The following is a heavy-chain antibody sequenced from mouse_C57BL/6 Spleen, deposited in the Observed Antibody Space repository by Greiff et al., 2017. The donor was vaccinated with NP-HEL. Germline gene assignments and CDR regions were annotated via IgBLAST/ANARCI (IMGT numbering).Heavy chain of an antibody. CDR1: GYSITSGYY. J-gene: IGHJ4*01. CDR3: ARGSNAMDY. V-gene: IGHV3-6*01. Sequence: DVQLQESGPGLVKPSQSLSLTCSVTGYSITSGYYWNWIRQFPGNKLEWMGYISYDGSNNYNPSLKNRISITRDTSKNQFVLKLNSVTTEDTATYYCARGSNAMDYWGQGTSVTVSS. CDR2: ISYDGSN.